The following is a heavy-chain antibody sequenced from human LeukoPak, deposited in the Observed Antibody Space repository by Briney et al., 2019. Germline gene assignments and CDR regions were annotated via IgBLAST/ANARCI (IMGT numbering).Heavy chain of an antibody. CDR1: GFTFSSYS. J-gene: IGHJ4*02. V-gene: IGHV3-7*01. Sequence: GGSLRLSCAASGFTFSSYSMNWVRQAPGKGLEWVANIKQDGNEKYYVDSVKGRFTISRDNAKNSLYLQMNSLRGEDTAVYYCARDFYGSGSHDYWGQGTLVTVSS. D-gene: IGHD3-10*01. CDR2: IKQDGNEK. CDR3: ARDFYGSGSHDY.